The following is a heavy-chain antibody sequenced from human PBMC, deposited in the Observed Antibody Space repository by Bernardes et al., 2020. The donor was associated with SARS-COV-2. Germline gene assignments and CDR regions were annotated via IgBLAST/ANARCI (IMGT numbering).Heavy chain of an antibody. CDR3: ATGPAVAGLYYYYYGMDV. V-gene: IGHV1-24*01. Sequence: ASVKVSCMVSGYTLTELSMHWVRQAPGKGLEWMGGFDPEDGETIYAQKFQGRVTMTEDTSTDTAYMELSSLRSEDTAVYYCATGPAVAGLYYYYYGMDVWGQGTTVTVSS. CDR1: GYTLTELS. J-gene: IGHJ6*02. CDR2: FDPEDGET. D-gene: IGHD6-19*01.